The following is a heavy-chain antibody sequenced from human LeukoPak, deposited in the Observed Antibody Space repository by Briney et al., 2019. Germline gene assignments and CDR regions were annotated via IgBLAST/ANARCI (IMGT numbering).Heavy chain of an antibody. CDR3: ARDRTASWYGGEDY. J-gene: IGHJ4*02. CDR1: GYTFTSYD. D-gene: IGHD6-13*01. CDR2: MNPNSGNT. V-gene: IGHV1-8*01. Sequence: ASVKVPCKASGYTFTSYDIDWVRQATGQGLEWMGWMNPNSGNTGYAQKFQGRVTMTRNTSISTAYMELSRLASDDTAIYYCARDRTASWYGGEDYWGQGTLVTVSS.